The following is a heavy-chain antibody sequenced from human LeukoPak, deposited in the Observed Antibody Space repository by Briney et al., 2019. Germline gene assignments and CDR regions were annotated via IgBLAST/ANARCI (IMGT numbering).Heavy chain of an antibody. CDR2: IYSGGTT. CDR1: GFIVSSNY. D-gene: IGHD3-3*01. CDR3: ARGSRLGVVERDAFDI. Sequence: PGGSLRLSCAASGFIVSSNYMSWVRQAPGKGLEWVSVIYSGGTTYYADSVKGRFTISRDNSKNTVYLQMSSLRAEDTAVYYCARGSRLGVVERDAFDIWGQGTMVTVSS. J-gene: IGHJ3*02. V-gene: IGHV3-53*01.